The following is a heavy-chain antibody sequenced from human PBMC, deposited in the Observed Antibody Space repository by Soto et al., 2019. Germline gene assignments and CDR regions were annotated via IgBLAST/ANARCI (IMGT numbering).Heavy chain of an antibody. CDR3: ARGRGPSTLGIEAHTTHYGMDV. D-gene: IGHD6-6*01. J-gene: IGHJ6*04. Sequence: SVKVSCKASGGTFSSYAISWVRQAPGQGLEWMGGIIPIFGTANYAQKFQGRVTITADESTSTAYMELSSLRSEDTAVYYCARGRGPSTLGIEAHTTHYGMDVWGEGTTVTVSS. CDR2: IIPIFGTA. CDR1: GGTFSSYA. V-gene: IGHV1-69*13.